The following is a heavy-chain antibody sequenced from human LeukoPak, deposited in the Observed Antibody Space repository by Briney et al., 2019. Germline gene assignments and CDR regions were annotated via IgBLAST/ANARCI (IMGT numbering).Heavy chain of an antibody. Sequence: GGSLRLSCAGSGFTFSTYNFNWVRQAPGKGLEWISHISGSSSTIYYADSVKGRFTISRDNSKNTLYLQMNSLRAEDTAVYHCAKESRGWPYGYFDYWGQGTLVTVSS. CDR3: AKESRGWPYGYFDY. J-gene: IGHJ4*02. V-gene: IGHV3-48*01. CDR1: GFTFSTYN. CDR2: ISGSSSTI. D-gene: IGHD3-10*01.